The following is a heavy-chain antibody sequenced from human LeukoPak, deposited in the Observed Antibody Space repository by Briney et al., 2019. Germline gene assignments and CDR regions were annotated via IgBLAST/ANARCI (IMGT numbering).Heavy chain of an antibody. CDR2: ISSSSSYI. J-gene: IGHJ4*02. CDR1: GFTFSNYE. CDR3: ARESFSSSWSPDY. V-gene: IGHV3-21*05. Sequence: PGGSLRLSCAASGFTFSNYEMNWVRQAPGKGLEWASCISSSSSYIYYADSVKGRFTISRDNAKNSLYLQMNSLRAEDTAVYYCARESFSSSWSPDYWGQGTLVTVSS. D-gene: IGHD6-13*01.